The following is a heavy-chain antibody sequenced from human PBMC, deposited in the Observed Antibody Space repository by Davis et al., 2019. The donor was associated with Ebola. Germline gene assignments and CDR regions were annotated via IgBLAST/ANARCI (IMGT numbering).Heavy chain of an antibody. CDR3: ARDLEGRDGSSWSYYYYYMDV. CDR2: INPNSGGT. D-gene: IGHD6-13*01. CDR1: GYTFTSYG. V-gene: IGHV1-2*02. J-gene: IGHJ6*03. Sequence: ASVKVSCKTSGYTFTSYGISWVRQAPGQGLEWMGWINPNSGGTNYAQKFQGRVTMTRDTSISTAYMELSRLTSDDTAVYYCARDLEGRDGSSWSYYYYYMDVWGKGTTVTVSS.